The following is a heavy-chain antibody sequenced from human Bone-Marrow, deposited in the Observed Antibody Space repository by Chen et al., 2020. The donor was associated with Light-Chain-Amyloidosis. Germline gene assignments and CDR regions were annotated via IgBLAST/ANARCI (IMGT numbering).Heavy chain of an antibody. V-gene: IGHV3-23*04. Sequence: EVQLVESGGGLLQRGGSLRLSCAASGFAFSSYAMSWGRQAPGKGLEWVSPISGSGGCSYYGAALKGRLTISRDNSKNALFLQMNSLRAEDTAVYYCAKDISYDDILPGYPADAFDIWGQGTMVTVSS. J-gene: IGHJ3*02. CDR1: GFAFSSYA. D-gene: IGHD3-9*01. CDR3: AKDISYDDILPGYPADAFDI. CDR2: ISGSGGCS.